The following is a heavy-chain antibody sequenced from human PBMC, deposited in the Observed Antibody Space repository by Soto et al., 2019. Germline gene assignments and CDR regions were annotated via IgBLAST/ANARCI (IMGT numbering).Heavy chain of an antibody. Sequence: GASVKVSCKAPGGTFGSYAITWVRRAPGQGLEWLGGIIPILNSPAYAQKFKARVVITADEITNTAYMELNSLRFDDTAVYYCAREAPYCTSATCPKFYDMDVWGQGTTVTVSS. CDR2: IIPILNSP. CDR1: GGTFGSYA. D-gene: IGHD2-2*01. J-gene: IGHJ6*02. CDR3: AREAPYCTSATCPKFYDMDV. V-gene: IGHV1-69*13.